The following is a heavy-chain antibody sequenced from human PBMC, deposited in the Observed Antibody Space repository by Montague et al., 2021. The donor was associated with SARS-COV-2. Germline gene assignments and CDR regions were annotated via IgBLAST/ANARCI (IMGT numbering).Heavy chain of an antibody. Sequence: SLRLSCAASGFTMSSYWMRWVRQAPGKGLEWVAYTKQDGSEQYYVDSVRGRFTISKDNAKNSLYLQMNSLRVEDTAMYYCVRERAFYFASGTYSRNNWFDAWGQGTLVTVSS. CDR1: GFTMSSYW. J-gene: IGHJ5*02. D-gene: IGHD3-10*01. CDR2: TKQDGSEQ. V-gene: IGHV3-7*01. CDR3: VRERAFYFASGTYSRNNWFDA.